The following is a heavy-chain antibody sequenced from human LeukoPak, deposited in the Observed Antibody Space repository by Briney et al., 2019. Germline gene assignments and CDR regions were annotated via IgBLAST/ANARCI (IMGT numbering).Heavy chain of an antibody. J-gene: IGHJ4*02. D-gene: IGHD1-14*01. CDR1: GFTFSSYA. CDR3: ARSYQRYYFDY. CDR2: ISYDGGNK. Sequence: PGGSLRLSCAASGFTFSSYAMSWVRQAPGKGLEWVAIISYDGGNKYYADSVKGRFTISRDNSKNTLFLQMNSLRAEDTAVYFCARSYQRYYFDYWGQGTLVTVSS. V-gene: IGHV3-30*03.